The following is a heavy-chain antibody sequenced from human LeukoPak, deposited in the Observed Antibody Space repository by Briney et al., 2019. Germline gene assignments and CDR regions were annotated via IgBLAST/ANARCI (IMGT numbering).Heavy chain of an antibody. CDR2: ISYDGSNK. V-gene: IGHV3-30*18. D-gene: IGHD1-26*01. J-gene: IGHJ4*02. Sequence: PGGSLRLSCAASGFTFSSYGMHWVRQAPGKGLEWVAVISYDGSNKYYADSVKGRFTISRDNSKNTLYLQMNSLRAEDTAVYYCAKDRVGASEDYWGQGTLVTVSS. CDR1: GFTFSSYG. CDR3: AKDRVGASEDY.